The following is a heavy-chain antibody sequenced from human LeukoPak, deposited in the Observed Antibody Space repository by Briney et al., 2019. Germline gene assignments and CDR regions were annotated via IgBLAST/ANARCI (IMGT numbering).Heavy chain of an antibody. J-gene: IGHJ4*02. D-gene: IGHD3-22*01. CDR3: ARLRYYSESNANNRFDY. V-gene: IGHV3-7*01. CDR1: GFTFSSYW. CDR2: IKQDGSEK. Sequence: GGSLRLSCAASGFTFSSYWMSWVRQAPGKGLEWVANIKQDGSEKYYVDSVKGRFTISRDNAKNSLYLQMNSLRAEDTAVYYCARLRYYSESNANNRFDYWGQGTLVTVSS.